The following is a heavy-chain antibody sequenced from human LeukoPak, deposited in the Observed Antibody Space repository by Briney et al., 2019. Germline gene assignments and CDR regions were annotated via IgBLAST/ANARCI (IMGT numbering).Heavy chain of an antibody. CDR2: INHNGNVN. D-gene: IGHD2/OR15-2a*01. V-gene: IGHV3-7*01. J-gene: IGHJ4*02. CDR1: GFTFSSYW. CDR3: AREGPRGNSQFDY. Sequence: PGGSLRLSCAASGFTFSSYWMNWARQAPGKGLEWVASINHNGNVNYYVDSVKGRLTISRDNSKNTLYLQMNSLRAEDTAIYYCAREGPRGNSQFDYWGQGTLVTVSS.